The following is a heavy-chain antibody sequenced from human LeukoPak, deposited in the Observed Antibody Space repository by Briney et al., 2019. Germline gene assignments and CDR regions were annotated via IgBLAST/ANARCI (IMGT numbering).Heavy chain of an antibody. CDR3: ASVSYYYGSGS. Sequence: PSETLSLTCAVYGGSFSGYYWSWIRQPPGKGLEWIGEINHSGSTNYNPSLKSRVTISVDTSKNQFSLKLSSVTAADTAVYYCASVSYYYGSGSWGQGTLVTVSS. J-gene: IGHJ4*02. CDR2: INHSGST. V-gene: IGHV4-34*01. D-gene: IGHD3-10*01. CDR1: GGSFSGYY.